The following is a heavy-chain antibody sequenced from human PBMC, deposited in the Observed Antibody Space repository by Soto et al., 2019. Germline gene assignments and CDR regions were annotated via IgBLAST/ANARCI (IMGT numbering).Heavy chain of an antibody. Sequence: QVQLQESGPGLVKPSETLSLTCTVSGASVSSGRYYWSWIRQPPGTGLAWIGYIYNIGITKYNPSLKSRVTRSVDTSKNEFALKLRSVTAADTAVYYCARGRYSHYGDYWGQGTLVTVAP. CDR3: ARGRYSHYGDY. CDR2: IYNIGIT. D-gene: IGHD4-4*01. J-gene: IGHJ4*02. V-gene: IGHV4-61*01. CDR1: GASVSSGRYY.